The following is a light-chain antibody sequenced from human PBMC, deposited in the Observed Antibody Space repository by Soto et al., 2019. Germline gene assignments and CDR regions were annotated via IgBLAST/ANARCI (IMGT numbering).Light chain of an antibody. J-gene: IGKJ4*01. Sequence: EIVMTQSPATLSVSPGERATLSCRASQSVSRNLAWYQQKSGQAPRLLVSGASTRATGIPATFSGSGSGTEFTLTISSLQSEDFAIYYCQQYNGWPLTFGGGTKVEIK. CDR1: QSVSRN. CDR2: GAS. V-gene: IGKV3-15*01. CDR3: QQYNGWPLT.